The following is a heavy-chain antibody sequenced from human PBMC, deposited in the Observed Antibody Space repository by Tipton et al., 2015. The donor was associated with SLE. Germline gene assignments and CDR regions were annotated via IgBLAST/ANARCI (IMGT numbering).Heavy chain of an antibody. CDR1: GFTFSSYE. V-gene: IGHV3-48*03. D-gene: IGHD6-13*01. J-gene: IGHJ3*02. CDR2: ISSSGSTI. Sequence: GSLRLSCAASGFTFSSYEMNWVRQAPGKGLEWVSYISSSGSTIYYAGSVKGRFTISRDNSKNTLYLQMNSLRDEDTAVYYCAREKGEYRAATGGGDAFDIWGQGTMVTVSS. CDR3: AREKGEYRAATGGGDAFDI.